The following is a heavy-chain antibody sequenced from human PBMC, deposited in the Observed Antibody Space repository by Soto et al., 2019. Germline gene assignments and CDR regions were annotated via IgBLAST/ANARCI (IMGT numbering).Heavy chain of an antibody. Sequence: SETLSLTCAVYGGSFSGYYWSWIRQPPGKGLEWIGEINHSGSTNYNPSLKSRVTISVDTSKNQFSLKLSSVTAADTAVYYCARGRGYNWNYAARTFDPWGQGTLVTVSS. V-gene: IGHV4-34*01. J-gene: IGHJ5*02. CDR3: ARGRGYNWNYAARTFDP. CDR2: INHSGST. D-gene: IGHD1-7*01. CDR1: GGSFSGYY.